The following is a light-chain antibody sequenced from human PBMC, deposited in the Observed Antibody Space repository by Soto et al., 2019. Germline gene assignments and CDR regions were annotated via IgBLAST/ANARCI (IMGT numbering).Light chain of an antibody. V-gene: IGKV2-28*01. CDR3: MQALQTPPT. Sequence: DIVMTQSPLSLPVTPGEPASISCRSSQSVLHTNGYNYLDWYLQKPGQSPQLLIYLGSNRASGVPDRFSGSGSGTDFTLKISRVEAEDVGVSYCMQALQTPPTFGQGTRLEIK. CDR1: QSVLHTNGYNY. CDR2: LGS. J-gene: IGKJ5*01.